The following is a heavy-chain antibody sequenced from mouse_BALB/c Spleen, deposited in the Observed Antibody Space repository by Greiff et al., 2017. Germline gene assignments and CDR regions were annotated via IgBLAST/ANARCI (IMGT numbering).Heavy chain of an antibody. CDR3: AREVYGNFYAMDY. D-gene: IGHD2-10*02. J-gene: IGHJ4*01. Sequence: QGQLKESGPGLVAPSQSLSITCTVSGFSLTGYGVNWVRQPPGKGLEWLGMIWGDGSTDYNSALKSRLSISKDNSKSQVFLKMNSLQTDDTARYYCAREVYGNFYAMDYWGQGTSVTVSS. V-gene: IGHV2-6-7*01. CDR2: IWGDGST. CDR1: GFSLTGYG.